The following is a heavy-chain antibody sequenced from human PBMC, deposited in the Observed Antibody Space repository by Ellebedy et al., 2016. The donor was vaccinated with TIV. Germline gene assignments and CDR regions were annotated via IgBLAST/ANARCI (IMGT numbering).Heavy chain of an antibody. CDR1: GYTFTSYY. D-gene: IGHD6-19*01. CDR2: INPSGGST. Sequence: ASVKVSCKASGYTFTSYYMHWVRQAPGQGLEWMGIINPSGGSTSYAQKFQGRVTMTRDTSTSTVYMELSSLRSDDTAVYYCARVIAVAFKGRDEDYWGQGTLVTVSS. CDR3: ARVIAVAFKGRDEDY. J-gene: IGHJ4*02. V-gene: IGHV1-46*01.